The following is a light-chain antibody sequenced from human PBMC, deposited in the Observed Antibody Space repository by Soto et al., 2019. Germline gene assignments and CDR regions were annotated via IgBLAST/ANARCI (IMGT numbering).Light chain of an antibody. J-gene: IGKJ2*01. V-gene: IGKV2-30*02. CDR2: KVS. CDR3: MEGTYSKV. CDR1: QSLVHSNGNTY. Sequence: DAVMTQSPLSLSATLGQPASISCRSSQSLVHSNGNTYLHWFQQRPGQSPRRLIYKVSNRDSGVPDRFSGRGSGTDFTLTISRVEAEDVGVYYCMEGTYSKVFGQGTKLEIK.